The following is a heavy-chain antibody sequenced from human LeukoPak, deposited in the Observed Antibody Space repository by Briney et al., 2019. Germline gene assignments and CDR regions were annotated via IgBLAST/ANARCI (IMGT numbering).Heavy chain of an antibody. J-gene: IGHJ3*02. V-gene: IGHV1-69*05. Sequence: AASVKVTCNASGGTFSSYAISWVRQAPGQGLEWMGGIIPIFGTANYTQKFQGRVTITTDESTSTAYMELSSLRSEDTAVYYCAGVRYYDSSGSTPVDAFDIWGQGTMVTVSS. CDR2: IIPIFGTA. CDR3: AGVRYYDSSGSTPVDAFDI. D-gene: IGHD3-22*01. CDR1: GGTFSSYA.